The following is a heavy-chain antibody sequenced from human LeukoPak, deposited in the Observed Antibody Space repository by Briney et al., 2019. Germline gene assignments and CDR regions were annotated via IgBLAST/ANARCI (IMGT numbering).Heavy chain of an antibody. CDR1: GYIFTTYW. V-gene: IGHV5-51*01. Sequence: GESLKISCKGSGYIFTTYWIGRVRQMPGKGLEWMGIIFPGDSDIRYSPSFQGQVTISADKSISTAYLQWSSLKASDTAMYYCARSRNGYNPLDYWGQGTLVTVSS. D-gene: IGHD5-24*01. J-gene: IGHJ4*02. CDR3: ARSRNGYNPLDY. CDR2: IFPGDSDI.